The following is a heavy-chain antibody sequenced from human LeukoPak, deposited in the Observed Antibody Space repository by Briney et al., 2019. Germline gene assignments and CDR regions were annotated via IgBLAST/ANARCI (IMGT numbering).Heavy chain of an antibody. D-gene: IGHD6-19*01. J-gene: IGHJ4*02. CDR2: INSDGSST. V-gene: IGHV3-74*01. CDR3: ARGENGWYYFDY. CDR1: GFTFSSYW. Sequence: GGSLRLSCAASGFTFSSYWMSWVRQAPGKGLVWVSRINSDGSSTSYADSVKGRFTISRDNAKNSLYLQMNSLRAEDTAVYYCARGENGWYYFDYWGQGTLVTVSS.